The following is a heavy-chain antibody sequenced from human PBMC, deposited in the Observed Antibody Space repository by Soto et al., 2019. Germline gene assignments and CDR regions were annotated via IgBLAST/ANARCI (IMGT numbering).Heavy chain of an antibody. J-gene: IGHJ6*03. CDR2: ISSSGSTI. CDR3: ARTMVRGVMTLQHYYYMDV. Sequence: GGSLSLSCAASGVTFSDYYMSGIRQAPGKGLEWVSYISSSGSTIYYADSVKGRFTISRDNAKNSLYLQMNSLRAEDTAVYYCARTMVRGVMTLQHYYYMDVWGKGTTVTVSS. D-gene: IGHD3-10*01. CDR1: GVTFSDYY. V-gene: IGHV3-11*01.